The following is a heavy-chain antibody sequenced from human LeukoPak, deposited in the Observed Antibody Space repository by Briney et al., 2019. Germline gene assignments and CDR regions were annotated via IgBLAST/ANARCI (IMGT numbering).Heavy chain of an antibody. V-gene: IGHV1-2*02. Sequence: GASVKVSCKASGYTYTGYYMHWVRQAPGQGLEWMGWINPNSGGTNYAQKFQGRVTMTRDTSISTAYMELSRLRSDDTAVYYCAAPGHCSSGWYFKYYFDYWGQGTLVTVSS. CDR3: AAPGHCSSGWYFKYYFDY. J-gene: IGHJ4*02. CDR1: GYTYTGYY. CDR2: INPNSGGT. D-gene: IGHD6-19*01.